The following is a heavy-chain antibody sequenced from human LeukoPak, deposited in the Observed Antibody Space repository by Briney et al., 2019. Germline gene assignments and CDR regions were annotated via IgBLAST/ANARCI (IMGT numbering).Heavy chain of an antibody. CDR1: GFTFSGYA. CDR3: AKEGDIVVVPAAPPDY. Sequence: PGGSLRLSCAASGFTFSGYAMSWVRQAPGKGLEWVSAISGSGGSTYYADSVKGRFTISRDNSKNTLYLQMNSLRAEDTAVYYCAKEGDIVVVPAAPPDYWGQGTLVTVSS. J-gene: IGHJ4*02. CDR2: ISGSGGST. D-gene: IGHD2-2*01. V-gene: IGHV3-23*01.